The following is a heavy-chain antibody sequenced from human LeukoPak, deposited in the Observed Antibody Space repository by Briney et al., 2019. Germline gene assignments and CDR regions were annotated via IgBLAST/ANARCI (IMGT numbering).Heavy chain of an antibody. D-gene: IGHD3-10*01. CDR3: ATGLPMVQGVIFGY. V-gene: IGHV3-53*01. Sequence: GGSLRLSCAASGFTVSSHYMSWVRQAPGEGLEWVSVIYSGGNTYYADSVKGRFTISRDNSMKTLYLQMNSLRAEDTAVYYCATGLPMVQGVIFGYWGQGTLVTVSS. CDR1: GFTVSSHY. J-gene: IGHJ4*02. CDR2: IYSGGNT.